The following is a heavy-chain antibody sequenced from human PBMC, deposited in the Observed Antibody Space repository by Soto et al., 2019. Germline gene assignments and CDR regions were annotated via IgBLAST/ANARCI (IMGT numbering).Heavy chain of an antibody. Sequence: QVQLVQSGAEEKKPGASVQVSCKAAGYTFTSYAMHWVRQAPGQRLEWMGWINAGNGNTKYSQKFQGRVTITRDTSASPAYMELSSLRSEDTAVYYCARSSGYYLIDDYWGQGTLVTVSS. V-gene: IGHV1-3*05. D-gene: IGHD3-22*01. CDR1: GYTFTSYA. CDR3: ARSSGYYLIDDY. CDR2: INAGNGNT. J-gene: IGHJ4*02.